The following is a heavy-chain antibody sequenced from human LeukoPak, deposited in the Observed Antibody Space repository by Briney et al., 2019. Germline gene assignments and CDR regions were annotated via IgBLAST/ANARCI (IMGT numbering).Heavy chain of an antibody. Sequence: GASVKVSCKASGGTFSSYAISWVRQAAGQGLEWMGGIIPIFGTANYAQKFQGRVTITADESTSTAYMELSSLRAEDTAVYYCARGVRVVAAKLNWFDPWGQGTLVTVSS. CDR3: ARGVRVVAAKLNWFDP. CDR2: IIPIFGTA. J-gene: IGHJ5*02. CDR1: GGTFSSYA. V-gene: IGHV1-69*13. D-gene: IGHD2-15*01.